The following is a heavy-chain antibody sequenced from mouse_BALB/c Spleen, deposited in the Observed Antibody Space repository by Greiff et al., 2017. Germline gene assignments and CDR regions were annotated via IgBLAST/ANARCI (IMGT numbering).Heavy chain of an antibody. CDR2: IYPGSGNT. CDR1: GYTFTDYY. J-gene: IGHJ4*01. CDR3: ARSAYYYGSSYGAMDY. D-gene: IGHD1-1*01. Sequence: VQLQESGPELVKPGASVKISCKASGYTFTDYYINWVKQKPGQGLEWIGWIYPGSGNTKYNEKFKGKATLTVDTSSSTAYMQLSSLTSEDTAVYFCARSAYYYGSSYGAMDYWGQGTSVTVSS. V-gene: IGHV1-84*02.